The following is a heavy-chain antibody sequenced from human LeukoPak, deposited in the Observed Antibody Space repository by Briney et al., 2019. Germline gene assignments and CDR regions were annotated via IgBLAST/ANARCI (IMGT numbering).Heavy chain of an antibody. Sequence: SVKVSFKASGGTFSSYAISWVRQAPGQGLEWMGGIIPIFGTASYAQKFQGRVTITADESTSTAYMELSSLRSEDTAVYYCARGLNSGYDPTLQLWGQGTLVTVSS. D-gene: IGHD5-12*01. CDR2: IIPIFGTA. J-gene: IGHJ4*02. CDR3: ARGLNSGYDPTLQL. CDR1: GGTFSSYA. V-gene: IGHV1-69*13.